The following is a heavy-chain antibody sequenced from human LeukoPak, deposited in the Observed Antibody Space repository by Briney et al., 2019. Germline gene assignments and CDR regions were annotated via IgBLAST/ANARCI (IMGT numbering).Heavy chain of an antibody. Sequence: FETLSLTCTVSGDSISSYYWSWSRQPPGKGLEWIGYIHYSGSTNYNPSLKSRVTISVDTSRNQFSLKLNSVTAADTAVYYCARGIGMDVWGQGTTVTVSS. CDR2: IHYSGST. CDR1: GDSISSYY. CDR3: ARGIGMDV. J-gene: IGHJ6*02. V-gene: IGHV4-59*01.